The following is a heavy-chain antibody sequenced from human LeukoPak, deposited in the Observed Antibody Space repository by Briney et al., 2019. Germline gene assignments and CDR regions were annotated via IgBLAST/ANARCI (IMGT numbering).Heavy chain of an antibody. CDR2: IRSKANSYAT. V-gene: IGHV3-73*01. D-gene: IGHD6-19*01. J-gene: IGHJ4*02. CDR1: GFTFSGSA. Sequence: GGSLRLSCAASGFTFSGSAMHWVRQASGKGLEWVGRIRSKANSYATAYAASVKGRFTISRDDSKNTAYLQMNSLKTEDTAVYYCTRPIAVAGAEEDYWGQGTLVTVSS. CDR3: TRPIAVAGAEEDY.